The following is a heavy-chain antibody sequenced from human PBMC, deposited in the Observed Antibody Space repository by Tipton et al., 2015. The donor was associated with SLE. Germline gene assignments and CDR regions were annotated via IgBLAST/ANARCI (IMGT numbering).Heavy chain of an antibody. CDR2: ISGSGGNT. V-gene: IGHV3-23*01. Sequence: SLRLSCAASGFTFSDYAMSWVRQAPGKGLEWVSTISGSGGNTYYADSVKGRFTISRDSAKDTLYLQMNSLRAEDTAVYYCARIHYYGSGSRDYWGQGTLVTVSS. J-gene: IGHJ4*02. D-gene: IGHD3-10*01. CDR1: GFTFSDYA. CDR3: ARIHYYGSGSRDY.